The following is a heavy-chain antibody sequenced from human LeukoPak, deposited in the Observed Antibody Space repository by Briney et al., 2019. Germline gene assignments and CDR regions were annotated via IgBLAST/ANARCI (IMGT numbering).Heavy chain of an antibody. CDR2: ISSSSSYI. J-gene: IGHJ6*02. V-gene: IGHV3-21*01. Sequence: PGGSLRLSCAASGFXFSSYSMNWVRQAPGKGQEWLSYISSSSSYIYYADSVKGRFTISRDNAKHSLYLQMNSLRAADTAVYYCARDKDGDDVDYYYYCGMDVWGQGTTVTVSS. D-gene: IGHD5-24*01. CDR1: GFXFSSYS. CDR3: ARDKDGDDVDYYYYCGMDV.